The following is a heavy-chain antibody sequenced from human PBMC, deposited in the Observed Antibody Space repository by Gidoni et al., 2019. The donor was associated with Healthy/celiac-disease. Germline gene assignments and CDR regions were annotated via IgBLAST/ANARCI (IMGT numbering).Heavy chain of an antibody. J-gene: IGHJ4*02. CDR3: AKEEQWLARYYFDY. Sequence: EAQLVESGGGMVQLGGSLRRSCAAIGFMCSSYAMTWVRQAPGKWLDWVSAISGSGGSTYYADSVKGRFTISKDNSKNTLYLQMNSLRAEDTAVYSCAKEEQWLARYYFDYWGQGTLVTVSS. CDR2: ISGSGGST. D-gene: IGHD6-19*01. V-gene: IGHV3-23*04. CDR1: GFMCSSYA.